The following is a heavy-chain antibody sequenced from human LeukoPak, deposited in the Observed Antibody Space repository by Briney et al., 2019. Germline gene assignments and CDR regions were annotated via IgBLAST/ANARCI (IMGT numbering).Heavy chain of an antibody. CDR2: IYYSGST. Sequence: PSDTLSLTCTVSGGSISSYYWSWIRQPPGKGLEWIGCIYYSGSTNYNPSLKSRVTISVDTSKNQFSLKLSPVTAADTAVYYCARTYSSGWSKGYFDLWGRGTLVTVSS. J-gene: IGHJ2*01. CDR1: GGSISSYY. CDR3: ARTYSSGWSKGYFDL. V-gene: IGHV4-59*01. D-gene: IGHD6-19*01.